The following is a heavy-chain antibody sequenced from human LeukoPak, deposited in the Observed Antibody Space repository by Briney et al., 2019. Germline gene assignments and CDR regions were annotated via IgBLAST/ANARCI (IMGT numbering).Heavy chain of an antibody. J-gene: IGHJ4*02. CDR2: ITPSGRGA. V-gene: IGHV1-2*02. CDR1: GHTFTDHY. CDR3: ARQDEAGYYFDY. Sequence: ASVKVSYKASGHTFTDHYVQWVRQAPGQGLEWMGWITPSGRGANSTQKFQGRLTLSRDTSISTVYMELTRLTSDDTAIYYCARQDEAGYYFDYWGQGTLVTVSS.